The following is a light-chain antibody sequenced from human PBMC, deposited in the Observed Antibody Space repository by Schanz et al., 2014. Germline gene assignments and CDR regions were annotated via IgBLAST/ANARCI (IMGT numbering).Light chain of an antibody. CDR2: GAS. CDR1: QNVSDY. J-gene: IGKJ2*01. Sequence: EIVLTQSPGTLSLSPGERATLSCRASQNVSDYLAWYQQRPGQAPRLLIYGASSRATGTPDRFSGSGSGTDFTLTISRLEPEDFAVYYCQQYGSSPETFGQGTKLQIK. CDR3: QQYGSSPET. V-gene: IGKV3-20*01.